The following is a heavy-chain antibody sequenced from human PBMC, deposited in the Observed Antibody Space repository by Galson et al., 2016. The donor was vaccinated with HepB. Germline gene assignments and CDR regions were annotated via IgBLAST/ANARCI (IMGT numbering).Heavy chain of an antibody. D-gene: IGHD5-18*01. CDR1: GFTFSTYN. V-gene: IGHV3-21*01. CDR3: CVDTAMDYVFDY. J-gene: IGHJ4*02. Sequence: SLRLSCAASGFTFSTYNMNWVRQAPGKGLEWVSSISRGSGYIYYADSVKGRFTISRDNVKNSLHLQMNSLRTEDTAVYYCCVDTAMDYVFDYWGPGTLVTVSS. CDR2: ISRGSGYI.